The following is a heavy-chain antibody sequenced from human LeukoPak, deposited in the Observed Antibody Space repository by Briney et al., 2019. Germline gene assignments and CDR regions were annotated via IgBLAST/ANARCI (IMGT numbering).Heavy chain of an antibody. J-gene: IGHJ4*02. CDR1: GYTLTELS. V-gene: IGHV1-69*06. D-gene: IGHD4-17*01. CDR3: ASYYGDYGGYFDY. CDR2: IIPIFGTA. Sequence: GASVKVSCKVSGYTLTELSMHWVRQAPGQGLEWMGGIIPIFGTANYAQKFQGRVTITADKSTSTAYMELSSLRSEDTAVYYCASYYGDYGGYFDYWGQGTLVTVSS.